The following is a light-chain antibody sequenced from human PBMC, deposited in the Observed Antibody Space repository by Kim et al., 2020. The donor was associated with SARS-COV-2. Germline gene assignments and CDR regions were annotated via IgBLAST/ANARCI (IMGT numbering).Light chain of an antibody. CDR1: TSDIGTYNY. J-gene: IGLJ3*02. CDR3: CSYCM. CDR2: DVT. V-gene: IGLV2-14*03. Sequence: LTQPASVSGSPGQSITISCTGSTSDIGTYNYVSWYQQHPGKAPKLLIYDVTKRPSGISNRFSGSKSGNTASLTISGLRTDDEADYYCCSYCMFGGGTQLTVL.